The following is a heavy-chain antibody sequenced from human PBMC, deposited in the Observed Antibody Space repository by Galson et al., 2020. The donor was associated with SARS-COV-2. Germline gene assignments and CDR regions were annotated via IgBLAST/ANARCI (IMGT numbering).Heavy chain of an antibody. CDR2: IIPILGTA. V-gene: IGHV1-69*13. Sequence: SVKVSCKASGGTFSSYAISWVRQAPGQGLEWMGGIIPILGTANYAQKFQGRVTITADESTSTAYMELSSLRSEDTAVYYCAREGTVVNRMDVWGQGTTVTVSS. D-gene: IGHD2-15*01. CDR3: AREGTVVNRMDV. CDR1: GGTFSSYA. J-gene: IGHJ6*02.